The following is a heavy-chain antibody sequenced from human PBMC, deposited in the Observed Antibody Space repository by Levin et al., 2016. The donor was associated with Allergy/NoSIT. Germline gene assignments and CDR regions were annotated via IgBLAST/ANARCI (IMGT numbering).Heavy chain of an antibody. V-gene: IGHV1-69*01. J-gene: IGHJ4*02. Sequence: WVRQAPGQGLEWMGGIIPIFGTANYAQKFQGRVTITADESTSTAYMELSSLRSEDTAVYYCAASSIAARRWNYWGQGTLVTVSS. CDR2: IIPIFGTA. CDR3: AASSIAARRWNY. D-gene: IGHD6-6*01.